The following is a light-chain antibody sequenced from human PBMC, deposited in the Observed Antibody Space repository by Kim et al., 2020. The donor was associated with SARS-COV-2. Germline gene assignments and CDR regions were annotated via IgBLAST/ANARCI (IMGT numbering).Light chain of an antibody. J-gene: IGKJ1*01. CDR2: GAS. CDR1: QSISSN. Sequence: EIVMTQSPDTLSVSPGARATLSCRASQSISSNLVWYQQKPGQAPRLLIYGASARATGIPARFSGSGSGTEFTLTISSLQSEDFAVYYCQQYNNWPRTFGQGTKVDIK. CDR3: QQYNNWPRT. V-gene: IGKV3-15*01.